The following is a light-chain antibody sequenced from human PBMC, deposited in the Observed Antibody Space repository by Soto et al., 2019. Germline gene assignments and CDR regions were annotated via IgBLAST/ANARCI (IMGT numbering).Light chain of an antibody. Sequence: DIQMTQSPSSLSASVGDRVTITCRASQSISTDLNWYQQKPGKAPNLLIFAASTLQTGVPSRFSGSGSGTDFTLTISSLQPEDFATYYCQQSSNTPRTFAQGTKLEIK. J-gene: IGKJ2*01. CDR2: AAS. CDR3: QQSSNTPRT. CDR1: QSISTD. V-gene: IGKV1-39*01.